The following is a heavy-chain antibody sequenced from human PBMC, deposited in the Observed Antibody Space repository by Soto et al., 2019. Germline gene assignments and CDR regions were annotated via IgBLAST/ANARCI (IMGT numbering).Heavy chain of an antibody. Sequence: AVKVSCKASGGTFSSYAISWVRQAPGQGLEWMGGIIPIFGTANYAQKFQGRVTITADKSTSTAYMELSSLRSEDTAVYYCAREIGGSYLYYYYYYGMDVWGQGTTVTVSS. CDR3: AREIGGSYLYYYYYYGMDV. V-gene: IGHV1-69*06. J-gene: IGHJ6*02. CDR2: IIPIFGTA. CDR1: GGTFSSYA. D-gene: IGHD1-26*01.